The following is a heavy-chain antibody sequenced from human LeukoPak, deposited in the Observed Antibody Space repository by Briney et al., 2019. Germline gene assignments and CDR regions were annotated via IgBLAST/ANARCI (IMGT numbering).Heavy chain of an antibody. J-gene: IGHJ5*02. V-gene: IGHV3-66*01. Sequence: PGGSLRLSCAASGFTLNNEYMYWVRQAPGRGLECVSLIYADGRTFYADSVMGRFTISRDNSRNTLDLQMDSLRAEDTAVYFCVRSVLSWGQGTRVTVSS. CDR2: IYADGRT. D-gene: IGHD4/OR15-4a*01. CDR3: VRSVLS. CDR1: GFTLNNEY.